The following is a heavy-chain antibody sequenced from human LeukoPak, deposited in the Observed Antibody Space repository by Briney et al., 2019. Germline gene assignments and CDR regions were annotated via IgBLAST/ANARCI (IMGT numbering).Heavy chain of an antibody. D-gene: IGHD1-26*01. J-gene: IGHJ4*02. V-gene: IGHV4-39*07. Sequence: SETLSLTCTVSGGSISSSSYYWGWIRQPPGKGLEWIGSMYSSGSTYFNPSLKSRVTISVDTSKNQFSLKLSSVTAADTAVYYCARGGSYTMVKNYWGQGTLVTVSS. CDR1: GGSISSSSYY. CDR3: ARGGSYTMVKNY. CDR2: MYSSGST.